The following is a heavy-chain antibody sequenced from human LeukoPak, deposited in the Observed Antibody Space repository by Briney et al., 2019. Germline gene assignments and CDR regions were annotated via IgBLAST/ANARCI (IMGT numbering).Heavy chain of an antibody. D-gene: IGHD1-26*01. Sequence: SETLSLTCTISGGSINSYYWSWIRQPPGKGLEWIGYVSYSGSTRYNHSLESRVSISVDTSKNQISLRLTSVTAADTAVYYCARHKGGATYDCWGQGTLVTVSS. CDR3: ARHKGGATYDC. J-gene: IGHJ4*02. CDR2: VSYSGST. V-gene: IGHV4-59*08. CDR1: GGSINSYY.